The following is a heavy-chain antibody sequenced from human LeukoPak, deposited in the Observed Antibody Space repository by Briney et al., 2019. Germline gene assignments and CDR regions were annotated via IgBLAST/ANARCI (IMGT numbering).Heavy chain of an antibody. V-gene: IGHV4-59*01. J-gene: IGHJ4*02. Sequence: SETLSLTCTVSGGSISSYYWSWIRQPPGKGLEWLGYVYYSGSTNYNPSFTSRVTMSVDTSKKQFSLTLTAVAAADTAVYYCARDKPSSSGSARFDYWGQGTLDTVSS. D-gene: IGHD3-10*01. CDR1: GGSISSYY. CDR2: VYYSGST. CDR3: ARDKPSSSGSARFDY.